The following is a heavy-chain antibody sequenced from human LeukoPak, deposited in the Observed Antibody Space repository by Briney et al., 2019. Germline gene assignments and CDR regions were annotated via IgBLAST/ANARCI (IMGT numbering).Heavy chain of an antibody. V-gene: IGHV4-39*07. CDR2: IYYSGST. D-gene: IGHD3-10*01. Sequence: SETLSLSCTVSGGYISSSSYYWGWIRQPPGKGLEWIGSIYYSGSTYYNPSLKSRVTISVDTSKNQFSLKLSSVTAADTAVYYCARDRLILGGSERADWFDPWGQGTLVTVSS. CDR1: GGYISSSSYY. CDR3: ARDRLILGGSERADWFDP. J-gene: IGHJ5*02.